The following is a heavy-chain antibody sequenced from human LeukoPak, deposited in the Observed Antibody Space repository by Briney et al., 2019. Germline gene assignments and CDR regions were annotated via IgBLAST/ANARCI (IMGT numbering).Heavy chain of an antibody. CDR3: ARVSGYSYEFDF. J-gene: IGHJ4*02. Sequence: ASVKVSCKASGYTFTSYGISWVRQAPGQGLEWMGWISAYNGNTNYAQKLQGRVTMTRDTSISTAYMELSRLRSDDTAVYYCARVSGYSYEFDFWGQGTLVTVSS. CDR2: ISAYNGNT. V-gene: IGHV1-18*01. D-gene: IGHD5-18*01. CDR1: GYTFTSYG.